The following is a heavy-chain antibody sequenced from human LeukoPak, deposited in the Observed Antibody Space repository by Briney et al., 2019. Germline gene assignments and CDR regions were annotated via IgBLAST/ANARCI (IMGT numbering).Heavy chain of an antibody. CDR2: ISGSGGST. Sequence: GGSLRLSCAASGFTFSSFAMSWDRQAEGKGREWVSAISGSGGSTYYADSVKGRFTISTDKSKNTLYLQMNSLTAEDTAVYYCAKVRRAYRSFVGSSFDYWGQGTLVTVSS. CDR3: AKVRRAYRSFVGSSFDY. CDR1: GFTFSSFA. D-gene: IGHD3-16*01. J-gene: IGHJ4*02. V-gene: IGHV3-23*01.